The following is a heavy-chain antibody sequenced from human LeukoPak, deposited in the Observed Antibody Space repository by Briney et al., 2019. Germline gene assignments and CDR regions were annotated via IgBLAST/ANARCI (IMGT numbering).Heavy chain of an antibody. Sequence: GGSLRLSCAASGFTFSIYGMHWVRQAPGKGLEWVAVISYDGSNKYYADSVKGRFTISRDNSKNTLYLQMNSLKTEDTAVYYCTTSSWGNPVSWGQGTLVTVSS. CDR1: GFTFSIYG. V-gene: IGHV3-30*03. J-gene: IGHJ5*02. CDR3: TTSSWGNPVS. CDR2: ISYDGSNK. D-gene: IGHD3-16*01.